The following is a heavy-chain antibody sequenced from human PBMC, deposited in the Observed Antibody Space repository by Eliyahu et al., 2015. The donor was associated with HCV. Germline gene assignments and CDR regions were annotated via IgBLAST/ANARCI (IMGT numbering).Heavy chain of an antibody. Sequence: EVQLVESGGGLVQPGGSLRLSXAAXGFTFSXYWXXWVRQAXGKGLGWVANIKQDGSEKYYVDSVKGRFTISRDNAKNSLYLQMNSLRAEDTAVYYCARAPGLELELQYADYWGQGTLVTVSS. CDR2: IKQDGSEK. D-gene: IGHD1-7*01. J-gene: IGHJ4*02. CDR3: ARAPGLELELQYADY. V-gene: IGHV3-7*01. CDR1: GFTFSXYW.